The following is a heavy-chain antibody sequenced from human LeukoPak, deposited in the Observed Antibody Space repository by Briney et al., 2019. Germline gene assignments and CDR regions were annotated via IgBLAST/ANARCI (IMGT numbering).Heavy chain of an antibody. CDR1: GFTFSSYA. CDR2: ISYDGSNK. CDR3: ARVATRGYSYGTPFDY. D-gene: IGHD5-18*01. Sequence: PGGSLRLSCAASGFTFSSYAMHWVRQAPGKGPEWVAVISYDGSNKYYADSVKGRFTISRDNSKNTLYLQMNSLRAEDTAVYYCARVATRGYSYGTPFDYWGQGTLVTVSS. J-gene: IGHJ4*02. V-gene: IGHV3-30-3*01.